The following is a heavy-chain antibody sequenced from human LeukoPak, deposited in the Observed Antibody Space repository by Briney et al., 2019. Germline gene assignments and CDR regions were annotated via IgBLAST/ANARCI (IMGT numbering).Heavy chain of an antibody. CDR2: VYHSGST. D-gene: IGHD2/OR15-2a*01. Sequence: SETLSLTCGVSGYSIRTGYYWGWVRQPPGKDLEWIGSVYHSGSTYYNPSLKSRVNILVDTSKNQFSPSLTSVTAADTAVYYCARSYFSVGAFDIWGQGTMVTVSS. CDR1: GYSIRTGYY. V-gene: IGHV4-38-2*01. CDR3: ARSYFSVGAFDI. J-gene: IGHJ3*02.